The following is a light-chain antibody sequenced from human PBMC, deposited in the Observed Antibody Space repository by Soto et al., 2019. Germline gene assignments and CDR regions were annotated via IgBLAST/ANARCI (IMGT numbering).Light chain of an antibody. Sequence: DIQMTQSPSTLSASVGDRVTITCRASQSISSWLAWYQQKPGKAPKLLIYDASSLESGVPSRFSGSGSGTEFTLTISSLQPDDFATYYCQQYNSRGTFGQGTKVESK. CDR1: QSISSW. J-gene: IGKJ1*01. CDR2: DAS. V-gene: IGKV1-5*01. CDR3: QQYNSRGT.